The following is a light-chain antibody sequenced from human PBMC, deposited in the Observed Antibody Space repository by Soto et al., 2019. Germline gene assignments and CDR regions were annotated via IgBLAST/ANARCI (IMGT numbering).Light chain of an antibody. CDR3: HQYGSSPET. CDR1: QSVSSSY. J-gene: IGKJ3*01. CDR2: GAS. V-gene: IGKV3-20*01. Sequence: EIVLTQSPGTLSLSPGERATLSCRASQSVSSSYLAGYQQKPGQAPRLLIYGASSRATGIPDRFSGSGSVTHFTLTISRLEPEDFAVYYCHQYGSSPETFGPATKVDIK.